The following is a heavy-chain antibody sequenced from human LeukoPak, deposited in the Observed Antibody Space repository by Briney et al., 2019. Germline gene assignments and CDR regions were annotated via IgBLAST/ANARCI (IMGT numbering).Heavy chain of an antibody. CDR2: IKTKTDGGTT. CDR3: TTGGI. D-gene: IGHD3-10*01. V-gene: IGHV3-15*01. CDR1: GFTVSNAW. J-gene: IGHJ3*02. Sequence: GGSLRLSCAASGFTVSNAWMSWARQAPGKGLEWVGLIKTKTDGGTTDYAAPVKGRFTISRDVSKNTLYLQMNSLKTEDTAVYYCTTGGIWGQGTLITVSS.